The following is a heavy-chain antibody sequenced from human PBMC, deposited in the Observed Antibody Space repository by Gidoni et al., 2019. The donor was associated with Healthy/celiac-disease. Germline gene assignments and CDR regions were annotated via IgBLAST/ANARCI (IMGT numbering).Heavy chain of an antibody. D-gene: IGHD2-2*01. V-gene: IGHV4-39*01. CDR3: ARRGCSSSTCYERENWFDP. CDR2: IYYSGGP. CDR1: GGSISRSRYY. Sequence: QLQLQESGPGLVKPSETLSLTCSVSGGSISRSRYYWGWIRQPPVKGLEWIGSIYYSGGPHYNPSLKSRVTISVDTSKNLFSLKLSSVTAADTAVYYCARRGCSSSTCYERENWFDPWGQGTLVTVSS. J-gene: IGHJ5*02.